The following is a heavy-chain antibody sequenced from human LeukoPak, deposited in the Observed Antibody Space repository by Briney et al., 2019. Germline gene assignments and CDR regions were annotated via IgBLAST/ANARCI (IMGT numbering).Heavy chain of an antibody. V-gene: IGHV3-48*01. D-gene: IGHD3-10*01. CDR1: GFTFSSYS. Sequence: PGGSLRLSCAASGFTFSSYSMNWVRQAPGKGLEWVSSISSSSSTIYYADSVKGRFTISRDNAKNSLYLQMNSLRAEDTAVYYCARFGAGRWFGENGMDVWGQGTTVTVSS. J-gene: IGHJ6*02. CDR3: ARFGAGRWFGENGMDV. CDR2: ISSSSSTI.